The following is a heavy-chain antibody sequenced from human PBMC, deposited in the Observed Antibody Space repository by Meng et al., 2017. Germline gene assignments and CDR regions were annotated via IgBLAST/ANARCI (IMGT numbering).Heavy chain of an antibody. CDR1: GFTFSSYE. D-gene: IGHD6-13*01. Sequence: GGSLRLSCAASGFTFSSYEMNWVRQAPGKGLEWVSYISSSGSTIYYADSVKGRFTISRDNAKNSLYLQMNSLRAEDTAVYYCARVERIAAAGYYYYYYGMDVWGQGTTVTIS. J-gene: IGHJ6*02. CDR2: ISSSGSTI. CDR3: ARVERIAAAGYYYYYYGMDV. V-gene: IGHV3-48*03.